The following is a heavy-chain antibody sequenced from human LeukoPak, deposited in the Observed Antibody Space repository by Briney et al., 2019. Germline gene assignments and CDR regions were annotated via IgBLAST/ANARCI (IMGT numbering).Heavy chain of an antibody. Sequence: GGCLRLSCAASGFTFDDYGMSWVRQAPGKGLEWVSGINWNGGSTGYADSVKGRFTISRDNAKNSLYLQMNSLRAEDTAVYYCARDRGSVEGNYFDYWGQGTLVTVSS. CDR3: ARDRGSVEGNYFDY. D-gene: IGHD1-26*01. J-gene: IGHJ4*02. CDR2: INWNGGST. CDR1: GFTFDDYG. V-gene: IGHV3-20*04.